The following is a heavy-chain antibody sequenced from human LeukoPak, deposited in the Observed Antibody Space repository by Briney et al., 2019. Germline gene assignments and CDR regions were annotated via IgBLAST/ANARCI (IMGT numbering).Heavy chain of an antibody. Sequence: SETLSLTCAVYGGSFSGYYWSWIRQPPGKGLEWIGEINHSGSTNYNPSLKSRVTISVDTSKNQFSLKLSSVTAADTAVYYCARADRMVADYWGQGTLVTVSS. J-gene: IGHJ4*02. CDR3: ARADRMVADY. CDR2: INHSGST. V-gene: IGHV4-34*01. CDR1: GGSFSGYY. D-gene: IGHD3-10*01.